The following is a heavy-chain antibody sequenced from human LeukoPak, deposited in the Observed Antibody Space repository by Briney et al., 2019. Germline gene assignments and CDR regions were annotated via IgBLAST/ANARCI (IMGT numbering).Heavy chain of an antibody. CDR3: ARNYGLNCRSITCAGAFDV. J-gene: IGHJ3*01. CDR1: GITFSNYC. CDR2: INQDGSEI. D-gene: IGHD2-2*01. V-gene: IGHV3-7*01. Sequence: GGSLTLSCEASGITFSNYCMSWVRQDPGKGLQWVAHINQDGSEIYYVDSVKGRFTVSGDNTRNSLYLQMNSLRDEDTALYYCARNYGLNCRSITCAGAFDVWGQGTMVTVSS.